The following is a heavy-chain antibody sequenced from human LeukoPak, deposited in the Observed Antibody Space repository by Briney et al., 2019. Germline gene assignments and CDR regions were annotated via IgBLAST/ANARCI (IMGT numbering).Heavy chain of an antibody. Sequence: GRSLRLSCAASGFTLSRYGFHWAPHAPSKALEWVSFISDSGGNKWYADSVKSRLTISRDKSKNTVNLQMSSLRVEDTALYYCARDGGSESYAFDYWGQGTQVTVSS. D-gene: IGHD3-10*01. CDR1: GFTLSRYG. V-gene: IGHV3-30*02. J-gene: IGHJ4*02. CDR2: ISDSGGNK. CDR3: ARDGGSESYAFDY.